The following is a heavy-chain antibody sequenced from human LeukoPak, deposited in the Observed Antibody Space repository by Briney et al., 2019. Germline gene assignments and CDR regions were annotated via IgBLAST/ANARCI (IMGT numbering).Heavy chain of an antibody. CDR1: GVTFNNAW. J-gene: IGHJ4*02. V-gene: IGHV3-15*07. CDR2: IKSKTDGGTT. D-gene: IGHD4-17*01. Sequence: GGSLRLSCAAFGVTFNNAWMNWVRQAPGKGLEWVGRIKSKTDGGTTDYAAPVKGRFTISRDDSKNTLYLQMNSLKTEDTAMYYCTTYTVTTPYFFDYWGQGTLVTVSS. CDR3: TTYTVTTPYFFDY.